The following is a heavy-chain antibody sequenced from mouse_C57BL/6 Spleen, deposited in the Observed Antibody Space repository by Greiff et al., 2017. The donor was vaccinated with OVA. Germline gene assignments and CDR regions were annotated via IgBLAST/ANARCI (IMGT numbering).Heavy chain of an antibody. D-gene: IGHD1-1*01. Sequence: VQLQQSGAELVRPGASVTLSCKASGYTFTDYEMHWVKQTPVHGLEWIGAIDPETGGTAYNQKFKGKAILTADKSSSTAYMELRSLTSEDSAVYYCTRDYYYGSSYWYFDYWGQGTTLTVSS. V-gene: IGHV1-15*01. CDR3: TRDYYYGSSYWYFDY. CDR1: GYTFTDYE. CDR2: IDPETGGT. J-gene: IGHJ2*01.